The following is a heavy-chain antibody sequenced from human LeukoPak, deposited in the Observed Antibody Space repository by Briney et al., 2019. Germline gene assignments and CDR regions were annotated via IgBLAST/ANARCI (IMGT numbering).Heavy chain of an antibody. Sequence: ASVKVSCKVSGYTLTELSMHWVRQAPGKGLEWMGGFDPEDGETIYAQKFQGRVTMTRNTSISTAYMELSSLRSEDTAVYYCARGRGSSSWRVAYYYYYYMDVWGKGTTVTISS. V-gene: IGHV1-24*01. CDR2: FDPEDGET. CDR1: GYTLTELS. CDR3: ARGRGSSSWRVAYYYYYYMDV. J-gene: IGHJ6*03. D-gene: IGHD6-13*01.